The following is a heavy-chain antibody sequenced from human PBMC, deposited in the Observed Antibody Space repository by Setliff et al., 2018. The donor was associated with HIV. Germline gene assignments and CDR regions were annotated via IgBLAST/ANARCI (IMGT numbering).Heavy chain of an antibody. J-gene: IGHJ4*02. CDR3: ATLDHSGGNFLAY. Sequence: TETLSLTCTVSGGSVNDFYCNWIRQPPGKGPEWIGYIHSSGSTIYNPSLKSRITISLDTSKEQFSLGLSSATAADTAVYYCATLDHSGGNFLAYWGQGSLVTVSS. CDR1: GGSVNDFY. D-gene: IGHD2-21*02. CDR2: IHSSGST. V-gene: IGHV4-4*09.